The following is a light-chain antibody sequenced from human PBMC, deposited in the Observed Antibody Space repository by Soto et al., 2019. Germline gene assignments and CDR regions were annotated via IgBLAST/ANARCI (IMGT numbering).Light chain of an antibody. CDR3: LQDYNYPHT. CDR1: QTISSW. J-gene: IGKJ3*01. CDR2: ASS. V-gene: IGKV1-6*01. Sequence: IQTTQSPSNLSGSVGDRVTITSPASQTISSWWAWYQQKPGKAPKVLIYASSNLHSGVPSRFSGSGSGTDFTLTISSLQPEDFATYYCLQDYNYPHTFGPGTKVDI.